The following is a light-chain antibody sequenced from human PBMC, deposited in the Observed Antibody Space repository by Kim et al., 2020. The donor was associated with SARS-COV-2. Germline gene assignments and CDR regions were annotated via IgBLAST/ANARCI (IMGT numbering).Light chain of an antibody. V-gene: IGKV1-17*01. CDR3: LQHNTYPIT. J-gene: IGKJ5*01. Sequence: ASEGARDTVTCRARQDIRNDLGWYQQNPGRAPKRLIYGASSLQSGVPSRFSGSGSGTEFTLTISSLQPEDFATYFCLQHNTYPITFGQGTRLEIK. CDR2: GAS. CDR1: QDIRND.